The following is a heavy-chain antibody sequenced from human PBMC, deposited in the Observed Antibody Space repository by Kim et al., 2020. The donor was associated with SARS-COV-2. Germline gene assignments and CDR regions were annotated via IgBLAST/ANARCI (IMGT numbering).Heavy chain of an antibody. CDR2: ISGSGVST. V-gene: IGHV3-23*01. CDR3: AKDPYYDFWSGYYFGY. Sequence: GGSLRLSCAASGFTFSSYAMSWVRQAPGKGLEWVSAISGSGVSTYYADSVKGRFTISRDNSKNTLYLQMNSLRAEDTAVYYCAKDPYYDFWSGYYFGYWGQGTLVTVSS. D-gene: IGHD3-3*01. CDR1: GFTFSSYA. J-gene: IGHJ4*02.